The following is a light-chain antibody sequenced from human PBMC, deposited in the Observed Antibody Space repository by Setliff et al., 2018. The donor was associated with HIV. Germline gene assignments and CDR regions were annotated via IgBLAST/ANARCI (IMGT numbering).Light chain of an antibody. Sequence: QSVLTQPASVSGSPGQSITISCAGTSSDVGSYNFVSWYKQHPGKAPKLIIYEVSNRPSGVSNRFSGSKSGNTASLTISGLQAEDEGDYYCSSFTSNTTLYVFGTGTKVTVL. CDR3: SSFTSNTTLYV. CDR1: SSDVGSYNF. CDR2: EVS. V-gene: IGLV2-14*01. J-gene: IGLJ1*01.